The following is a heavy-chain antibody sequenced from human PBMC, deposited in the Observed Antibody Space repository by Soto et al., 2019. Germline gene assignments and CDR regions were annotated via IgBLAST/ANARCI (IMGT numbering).Heavy chain of an antibody. CDR2: ISTASNIT. J-gene: IGHJ4*02. CDR1: GFSFASYS. CDR3: ARDSYRGFSYGFEH. Sequence: HPGGSLRLSCAASGFSFASYSMNWVRQAPGRGLEWISYISTASNITDYADSVRGRFTVSRDNANHTLFLQMNSLRDEDSAVYYCARDSYRGFSYGFEHWGPGNQVNVSS. D-gene: IGHD5-18*01. V-gene: IGHV3-48*02.